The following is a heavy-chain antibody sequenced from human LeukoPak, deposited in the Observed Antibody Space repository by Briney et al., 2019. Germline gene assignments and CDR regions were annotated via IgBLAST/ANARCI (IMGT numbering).Heavy chain of an antibody. CDR1: GYTFTSYY. Sequence: GASVKASCKASGYTFTSYYMHWVRQAPGQGLEWMGIINPSGGSTSYAQKFQGRVTMTRDTSTSTVYMELSSLRSEDTAVYYCARDTAMVKGFDPWGQGTLVTVSS. CDR3: ARDTAMVKGFDP. V-gene: IGHV1-46*01. D-gene: IGHD5-18*01. J-gene: IGHJ5*02. CDR2: INPSGGST.